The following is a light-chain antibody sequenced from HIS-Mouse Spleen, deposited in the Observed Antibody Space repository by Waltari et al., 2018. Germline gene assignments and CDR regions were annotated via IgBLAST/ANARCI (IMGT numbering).Light chain of an antibody. V-gene: IGLV2-23*01. CDR2: EGS. CDR3: CSYAGSSTLV. J-gene: IGLJ3*02. CDR1: SSDVGSYNL. Sequence: QSALTQPASVSGSPGQSIPISCPGTSSDVGSYNLVPWYQQHPGKAPKLMIYEGSKRPSGVSNRFSGSKSGNTASLTISGLQAEDEADYYCCSYAGSSTLVFGGGTKLTVL.